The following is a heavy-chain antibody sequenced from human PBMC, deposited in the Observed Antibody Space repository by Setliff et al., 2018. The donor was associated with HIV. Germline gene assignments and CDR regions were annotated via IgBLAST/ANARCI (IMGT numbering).Heavy chain of an antibody. D-gene: IGHD3-16*02. J-gene: IGHJ4*02. CDR1: GGTFSSFA. V-gene: IGHV1-69*06. Sequence: GASVKVSCKASGGTFSSFAISWVRQAPGQGLEWMGGIIPIFGTANYAQKFQGRVTMTEDTSTDTAYMELSSLRSEDTAVYYCATARSKVRLGELSLFDYWGQGILVTVSS. CDR3: ATARSKVRLGELSLFDY. CDR2: IIPIFGTA.